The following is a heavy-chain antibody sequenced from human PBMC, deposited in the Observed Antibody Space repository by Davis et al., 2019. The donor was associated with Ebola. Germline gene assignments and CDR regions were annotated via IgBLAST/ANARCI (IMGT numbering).Heavy chain of an antibody. Sequence: GESLKISCAASGFTFSSYWMSWVRQAPGKGLEWVANIKQDGSEKYYVDSVKGRFTISRDNAKNSLYLQMNSLRAEDTAVYYCARDPRGDSSSWYRNYYYGMDVWGKGTTVTVSS. CDR2: IKQDGSEK. V-gene: IGHV3-7*01. CDR3: ARDPRGDSSSWYRNYYYGMDV. D-gene: IGHD6-13*01. CDR1: GFTFSSYW. J-gene: IGHJ6*04.